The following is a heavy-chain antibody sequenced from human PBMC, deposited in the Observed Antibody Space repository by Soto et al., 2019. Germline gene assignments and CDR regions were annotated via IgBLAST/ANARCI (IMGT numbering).Heavy chain of an antibody. Sequence: SETLSLTCAVCGGSFSGYYWSWIRQPPGKGLEWIGEINHSGSTNYNPSLKSRVTISVDTSKNQFSLKLSSVTAADTAVYYCARASRITGTTQKNFDYWGQGTLLTVSA. V-gene: IGHV4-34*01. CDR3: ARASRITGTTQKNFDY. J-gene: IGHJ4*02. CDR2: INHSGST. CDR1: GGSFSGYY. D-gene: IGHD1-7*01.